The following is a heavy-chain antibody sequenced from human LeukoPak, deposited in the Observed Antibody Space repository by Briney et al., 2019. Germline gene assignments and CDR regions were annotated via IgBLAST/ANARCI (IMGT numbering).Heavy chain of an antibody. V-gene: IGHV3-30*03. CDR1: GFTFSSYA. CDR3: ATLSGDSHDYDY. D-gene: IGHD5-18*01. J-gene: IGHJ4*02. Sequence: GGSLRLSCAASGFTFSSYAMHWVRQAPGKGLEWVAVILHDGSNKQYADSVKGRFTISRDNSKNTLYLQINSLRAEDTAVYYRATLSGDSHDYDYWGLGTLVTVSS. CDR2: ILHDGSNK.